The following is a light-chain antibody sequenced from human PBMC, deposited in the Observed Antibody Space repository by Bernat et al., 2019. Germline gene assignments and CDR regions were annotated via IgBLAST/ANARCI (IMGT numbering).Light chain of an antibody. V-gene: IGKV1-13*02. CDR1: PYVVVS. Sequence: DRVTIPCRTSPYVVVSLNWSQLKPVKTPKLLIYYAPSLVNGVPSRFSGSGSGTEFTLSINNLQPDDFATYYCQQGTMYPPTFGGGTTV. CDR2: YAP. J-gene: IGKJ4*01. CDR3: QQGTMYPPT.